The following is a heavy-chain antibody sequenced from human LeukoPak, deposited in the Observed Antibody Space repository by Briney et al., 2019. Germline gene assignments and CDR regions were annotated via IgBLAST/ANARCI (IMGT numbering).Heavy chain of an antibody. J-gene: IGHJ5*02. CDR1: GYTFTGYY. V-gene: IGHV1-2*02. CDR3: ARAAARPNNWFDP. Sequence: ASVKVSCKASGYTFTGYYMHWVRQAPGQGLEWMGWINPNSGSTYYAQNFQGRVSMTRDTSISTAYMELSRLTSDDTAVYYCARAAARPNNWFDPWGQGTLVTVSS. D-gene: IGHD6-6*01. CDR2: INPNSGST.